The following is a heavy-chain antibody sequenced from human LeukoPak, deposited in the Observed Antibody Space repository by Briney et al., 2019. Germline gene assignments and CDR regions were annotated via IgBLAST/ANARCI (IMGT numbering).Heavy chain of an antibody. J-gene: IGHJ4*02. V-gene: IGHV4-38-2*02. CDR3: ARSVAVAGWYNNYYFDS. D-gene: IGHD6-19*01. CDR1: GYSISSGYY. CDR2: IDHSGST. Sequence: SETLSLTCTVSGYSISSGYYWGWIRQPPGKGLEWTGSIDHSGSTYYNPSLKSRITISVDTSKNQFSLKLSSVTAADTAVYYCARSVAVAGWYNNYYFDSWGQGTLVAVSS.